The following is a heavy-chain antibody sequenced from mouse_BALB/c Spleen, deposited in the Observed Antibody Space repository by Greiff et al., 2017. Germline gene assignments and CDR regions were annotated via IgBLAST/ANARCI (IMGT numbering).Heavy chain of an antibody. CDR3: ARGDDGYY. CDR2: ISSGGST. D-gene: IGHD2-3*01. Sequence: VQLKESGGGLVKPGGSLKLSCAASGFTFSSYAMSWVRQTPEKRLEWVASISSGGSTYYPDSVKGRFTISRDNARNILYLQMSSLRSEDTAMYYCARGDDGYYWGQGTTLTVSS. V-gene: IGHV5-6-5*01. J-gene: IGHJ2*01. CDR1: GFTFSSYA.